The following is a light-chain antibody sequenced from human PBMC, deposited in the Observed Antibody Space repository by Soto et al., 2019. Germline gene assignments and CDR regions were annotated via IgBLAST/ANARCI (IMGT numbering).Light chain of an antibody. J-gene: IGLJ1*01. Sequence: QSVLSQSPSLSKAPRQRVTLSCSGSSSNIGNNAVNWYQQLPGQAPTIVIYYDNLLTSGVSDRFSGSKSGISASLAISDLQSEDEADYYCASRDDSPIAYVFGPGTKVTVL. CDR3: ASRDDSPIAYV. CDR2: YDN. CDR1: SSNIGNNA. V-gene: IGLV1-36*01.